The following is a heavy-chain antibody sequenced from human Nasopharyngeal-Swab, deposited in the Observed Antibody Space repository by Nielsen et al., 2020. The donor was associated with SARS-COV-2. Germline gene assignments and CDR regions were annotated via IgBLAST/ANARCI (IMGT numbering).Heavy chain of an antibody. CDR2: IYSGGST. V-gene: IGHV3-53*01. J-gene: IGHJ5*02. Sequence: WIRQPPGKGLEWVSVIYSGGSTYYADSVKGRSTISRDNSKNTLYLQMNSLRAEDTAVYYCARLGSSGWYANWFDPWGQGTLVTVSS. CDR3: ARLGSSGWYANWFDP. D-gene: IGHD6-13*01.